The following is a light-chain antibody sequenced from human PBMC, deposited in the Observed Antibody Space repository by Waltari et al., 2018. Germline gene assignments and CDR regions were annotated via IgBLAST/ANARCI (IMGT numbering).Light chain of an antibody. CDR2: AAS. CDR3: QQSYSTPPN. J-gene: IGKJ3*01. Sequence: DIQMTQSPSSLSASVGDSVTITCRASQSISSYLNWYQQKPGQAPKLLIYAASSLQSGVPSRFSGGGSWTDFTLTISSLQPEDFATYYCQQSYSTPPNFGPGTKVDIK. CDR1: QSISSY. V-gene: IGKV1-39*01.